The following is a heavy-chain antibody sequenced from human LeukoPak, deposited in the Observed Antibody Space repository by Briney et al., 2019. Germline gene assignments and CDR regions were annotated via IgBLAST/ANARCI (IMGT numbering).Heavy chain of an antibody. J-gene: IGHJ5*02. Sequence: PSETLSLTCAVYGGSFSGYYWSWIRQPAGKGLEWIGEINHSGSTNYNPSLKSRVTISVEASKNQFSLKRSSVTAADTAVYYGARVPLRGGDCSSTSCYSKFRFDAWGQLTLVTVSS. CDR3: ARVPLRGGDCSSTSCYSKFRFDA. D-gene: IGHD2-2*02. CDR1: GGSFSGYY. V-gene: IGHV4-34*01. CDR2: INHSGST.